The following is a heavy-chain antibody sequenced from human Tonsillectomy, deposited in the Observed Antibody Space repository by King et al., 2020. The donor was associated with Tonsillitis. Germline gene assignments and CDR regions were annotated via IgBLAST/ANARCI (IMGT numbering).Heavy chain of an antibody. CDR2: INHSGST. V-gene: IGHV4-34*01. Sequence: HVQLQQWGAGLLKPSETLSLTCAVYGESFSGYYWSWIRQPPGKGLEWIGEINHSGSTNYNPSLTSRVTISVVTSKNQFSLKLSSVTAADTAVYYCARDQKICGESSSWYGPGFDPWGQGTLVTVSS. CDR3: ARDQKICGESSSWYGPGFDP. J-gene: IGHJ5*02. CDR1: GESFSGYY. D-gene: IGHD6-13*01.